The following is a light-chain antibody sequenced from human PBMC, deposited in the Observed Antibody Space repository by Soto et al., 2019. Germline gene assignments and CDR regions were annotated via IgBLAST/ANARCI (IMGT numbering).Light chain of an antibody. CDR3: QKYNDYSYI. V-gene: IGKV1-5*03. J-gene: IGKJ2*01. CDR2: KAS. Sequence: DIQMTQSPSTLSASIGDRVTITCGASQSISSWLAWYQQKPGKAPKLLIYKASTLESGVPSRFSGTGSGTEFTLTISSLQPDDFATYYCQKYNDYSYIFGQGTKLEIK. CDR1: QSISSW.